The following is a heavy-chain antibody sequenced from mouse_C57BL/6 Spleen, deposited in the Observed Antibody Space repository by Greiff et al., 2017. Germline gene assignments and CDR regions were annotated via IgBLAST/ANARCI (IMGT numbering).Heavy chain of an antibody. CDR1: GYTFTDYE. CDR3: TRPITTDPFAY. D-gene: IGHD1-1*01. V-gene: IGHV1-15*01. CDR2: IDPDTGGT. J-gene: IGHJ3*01. Sequence: QVQLQQPGAELVRPGASVTLSCKASGYTFTDYEMHWVKQTPVHGLEWIGAIDPDTGGTDYNQKFKGKAILTADKSSSTAYMELRSLTSEDAAVXYCTRPITTDPFAYWGQGTLVTVSA.